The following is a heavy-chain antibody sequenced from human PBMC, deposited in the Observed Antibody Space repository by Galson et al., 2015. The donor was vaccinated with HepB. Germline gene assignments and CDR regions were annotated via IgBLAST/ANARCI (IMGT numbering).Heavy chain of an antibody. D-gene: IGHD3-10*01. V-gene: IGHV7-4-1*02. CDR2: ISTNTGNP. CDR1: GYTFTSYA. Sequence: SVKVSCKASGYTFTSYAMNWVRQAPGQGLEWMGWISTNTGNPTYAQGFTGRFVFSLDTSVSTAYLQISSLKAEDTAVYYCARGEALLWFGIMDVWGQGTTVTVSS. CDR3: ARGEALLWFGIMDV. J-gene: IGHJ6*02.